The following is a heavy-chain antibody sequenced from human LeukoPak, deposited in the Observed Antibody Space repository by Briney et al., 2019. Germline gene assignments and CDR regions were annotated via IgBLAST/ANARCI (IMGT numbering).Heavy chain of an antibody. CDR2: IGKRGTDI. D-gene: IGHD3/OR15-3a*01. Sequence: PGGSLRLSCAASGFTVSSNYMSWVRQAPGKGLEWISYIGKRGTDINYADSVKGRFTVSRDNAKSSLFLQMDNLRAEDTAVYYCATTARVGQNWGQGTLVTVSS. CDR3: ATTARVGQN. J-gene: IGHJ4*02. V-gene: IGHV3-11*01. CDR1: GFTVSSNY.